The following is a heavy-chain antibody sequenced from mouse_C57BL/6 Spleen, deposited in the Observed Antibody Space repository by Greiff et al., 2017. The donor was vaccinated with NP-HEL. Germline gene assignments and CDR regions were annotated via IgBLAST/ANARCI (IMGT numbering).Heavy chain of an antibody. J-gene: IGHJ2*01. V-gene: IGHV5-9-1*02. CDR1: GFTFSSYA. CDR3: TRGPTMVTTSYYFDY. D-gene: IGHD2-9*01. CDR2: ISSGGDYI. Sequence: EVQLVESGEGLVKPGGSLKLSCAASGFTFSSYAMSWVRQTPEKRLEWVAYISSGGDYIYYADTVKGPFTISRDNARNTLYLQMSSLKSEDTAMYYCTRGPTMVTTSYYFDYWGQGTTLTVSS.